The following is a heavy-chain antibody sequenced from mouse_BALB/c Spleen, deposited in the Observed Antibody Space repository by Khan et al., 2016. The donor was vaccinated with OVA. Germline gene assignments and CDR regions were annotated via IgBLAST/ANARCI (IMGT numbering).Heavy chain of an antibody. J-gene: IGHJ2*01. V-gene: IGHV1S81*02. Sequence: QVQLQQPGAELVKPGASVKLSCKASGYTFTNYWVHWVKQRPGQGLEWIGEIYPSDGRTNYNEKFKTKATLTGDRSSSTVYMQLSSLTSEDSAVYYCARNAYFGNYFDYWGQGTTLTVSS. CDR2: IYPSDGRT. CDR1: GYTFTNYW. CDR3: ARNAYFGNYFDY. D-gene: IGHD2-10*01.